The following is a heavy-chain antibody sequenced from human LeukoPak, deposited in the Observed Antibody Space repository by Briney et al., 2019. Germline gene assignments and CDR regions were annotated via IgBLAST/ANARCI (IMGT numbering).Heavy chain of an antibody. J-gene: IGHJ4*02. CDR1: GGSFSSYA. CDR2: IIPISGTA. CDR3: ARDLSDYGMYYFDY. Sequence: SVKVSCRASGGSFSSYAISWVRLAPGQGLEWMGGIIPISGTANYAQKFQGRVTITADESTSTAYMDLNSLRSEDTAVYYCARDLSDYGMYYFDYWGQGTLVTVSS. V-gene: IGHV1-69*13. D-gene: IGHD4/OR15-4a*01.